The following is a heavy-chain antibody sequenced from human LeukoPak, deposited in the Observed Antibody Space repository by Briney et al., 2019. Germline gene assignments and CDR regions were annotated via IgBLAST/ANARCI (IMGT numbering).Heavy chain of an antibody. Sequence: PGGSLRLSCAASGFTFSSFVMNWVRQAPGKGLEWVSGISDSGGSTYYADSVKGRFTISRDTSKNTLYLQMSSLRVEDTAVYYCAKVPNYYDTTTYYGWGQGTLVAVSS. V-gene: IGHV3-23*01. CDR1: GFTFSSFV. D-gene: IGHD3-22*01. CDR3: AKVPNYYDTTTYYG. CDR2: ISDSGGST. J-gene: IGHJ4*02.